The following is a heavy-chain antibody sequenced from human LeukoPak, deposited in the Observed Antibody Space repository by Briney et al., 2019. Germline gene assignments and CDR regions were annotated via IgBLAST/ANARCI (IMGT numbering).Heavy chain of an antibody. J-gene: IGHJ4*02. V-gene: IGHV4-39*01. D-gene: IGHD3-10*01. CDR1: GGSISSSSYY. CDR3: ARHYTIVLLWFGGFDY. Sequence: SETLSLTCTVSGGSISSSSYYWGWIRQPPGKGLEWIGSIYYSGSTYYNPSLKSRVTISVDTSKNQFSLKLSSVTAADTAVYYCARHYTIVLLWFGGFDYWGQGTLVTVSS. CDR2: IYYSGST.